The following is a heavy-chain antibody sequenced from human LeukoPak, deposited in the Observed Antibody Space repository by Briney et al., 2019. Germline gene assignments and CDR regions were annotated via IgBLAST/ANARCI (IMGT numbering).Heavy chain of an antibody. CDR2: INHSGST. Sequence: SETLSLTCAVYGGSFSGYYWSWIRQPPGKGLEWIGEINHSGSTNYNPSLKSRVTISVDTSKNQFSLKLSSVTAADTAVYYCARGPGLNSSRRHDDWGQGTLVTVSS. V-gene: IGHV4-34*01. D-gene: IGHD6-13*01. CDR3: ARGPGLNSSRRHDD. J-gene: IGHJ4*02. CDR1: GGSFSGYY.